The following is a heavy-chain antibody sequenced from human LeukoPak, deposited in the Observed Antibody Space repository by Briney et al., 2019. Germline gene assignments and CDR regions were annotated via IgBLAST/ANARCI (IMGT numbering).Heavy chain of an antibody. D-gene: IGHD3-22*01. Sequence: PGGSLRLSCAASGFTFSSYWMSWVRQAPGKGLECVANIKQDGSEKYYVDSVKGRFTISRDNAKNSLYLQMNSLRAEDTAVYYCARDGWYYDSSGFYWGQGTLVTVSS. V-gene: IGHV3-7*01. CDR1: GFTFSSYW. CDR3: ARDGWYYDSSGFY. CDR2: IKQDGSEK. J-gene: IGHJ4*02.